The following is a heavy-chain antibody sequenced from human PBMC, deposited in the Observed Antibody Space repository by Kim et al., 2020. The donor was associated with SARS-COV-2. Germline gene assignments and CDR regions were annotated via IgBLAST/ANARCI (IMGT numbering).Heavy chain of an antibody. CDR2: IRGSAASA. Sequence: GGSLRLSCADSGFTFSSYSMSWVRQAPGKGLEWVSAIRGSAASAYHADSVKGRFTISRDNSKNTLYLQMDSLRVEDTAVYYCARDLEGQYDILTGAGNWGQGTLVSVSS. CDR1: GFTFSSYS. CDR3: ARDLEGQYDILTGAGN. V-gene: IGHV3-23*01. D-gene: IGHD3-9*01. J-gene: IGHJ4*02.